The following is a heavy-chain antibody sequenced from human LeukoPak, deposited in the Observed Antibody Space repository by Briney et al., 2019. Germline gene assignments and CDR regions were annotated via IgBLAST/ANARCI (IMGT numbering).Heavy chain of an antibody. V-gene: IGHV1-18*01. Sequence: RWASVKVSCKASGYTFTDYYMHWVRQAPGQGLEWMGWISAYNGNTNYAQKLQGRVTMTTDTSTSTAYMELRSLRSDDTAVYYCARVPGDDFWSGYIMGGDAFDIWGQGTMVTVSS. CDR1: GYTFTDYY. J-gene: IGHJ3*02. CDR2: ISAYNGNT. CDR3: ARVPGDDFWSGYIMGGDAFDI. D-gene: IGHD3-3*01.